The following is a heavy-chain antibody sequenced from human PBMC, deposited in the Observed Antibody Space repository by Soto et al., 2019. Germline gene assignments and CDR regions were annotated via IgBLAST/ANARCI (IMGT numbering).Heavy chain of an antibody. CDR3: ARDGPDSSGYYRLLDY. Sequence: EVQLVESGGGLVKPGGSLRLSCAASGFTFSSYSMNWVRQAPGKGLEWVSSISSSSSYIYYADSVKGRFTISRDNATNSLYLQMNSLRAEDTAVYYCARDGPDSSGYYRLLDYWGQGTLVTVSS. CDR2: ISSSSSYI. V-gene: IGHV3-21*01. J-gene: IGHJ4*02. CDR1: GFTFSSYS. D-gene: IGHD3-22*01.